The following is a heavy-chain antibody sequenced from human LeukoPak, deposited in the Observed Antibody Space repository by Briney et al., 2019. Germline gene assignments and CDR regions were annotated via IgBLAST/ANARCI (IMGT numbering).Heavy chain of an antibody. D-gene: IGHD3-3*01. CDR3: ACFHYDFWSGYHTSSWFDP. CDR2: IYHSGST. Sequence: PSEALSLTCAVSGYSISSGYYWGWIREPPGKGLEWIGSIYHSGSTYYNPSLKSRVTISVDTSKNQFSLKLSSVTAADTAVYYCACFHYDFWSGYHTSSWFDPWGQGTLVTVSS. CDR1: GYSISSGYY. J-gene: IGHJ5*02. V-gene: IGHV4-38-2*01.